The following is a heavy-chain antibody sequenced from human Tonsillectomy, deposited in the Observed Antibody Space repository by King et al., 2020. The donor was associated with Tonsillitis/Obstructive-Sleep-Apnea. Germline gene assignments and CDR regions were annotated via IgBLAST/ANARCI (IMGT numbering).Heavy chain of an antibody. Sequence: VQLVDSGAEVKKPGASVKVSCTSSGYTFTSYGINWLRQAPGQGLEWMGWISPYNGNTDYAQKFQGRVTMTTDTSTSTAYMELRSLRSDDTAVYYCARDPLYYYMPSGAKGPRSPSP. CDR1: GYTFTSYG. CDR2: ISPYNGNT. J-gene: IGHJ6*03. V-gene: IGHV1-18*01. CDR3: ARDPLYYYMPS.